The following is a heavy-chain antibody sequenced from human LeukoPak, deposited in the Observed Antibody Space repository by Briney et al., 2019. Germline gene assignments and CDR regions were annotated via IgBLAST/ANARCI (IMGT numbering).Heavy chain of an antibody. D-gene: IGHD3-10*01. V-gene: IGHV1-2*02. CDR2: INPNSGGT. J-gene: IGHJ6*02. CDR1: GYTFTGYY. CDR3: AREGLRITMVRGAGGDYYGMDV. Sequence: ASVKVSCKASGYTFTGYYMHWVRQAPGQGLEWMGWINPNSGGTNYAQKFQGGVTMTRDTSISTAYMELSRLRSDDTAVYYCAREGLRITMVRGAGGDYYGMDVWGQGTTVTVSS.